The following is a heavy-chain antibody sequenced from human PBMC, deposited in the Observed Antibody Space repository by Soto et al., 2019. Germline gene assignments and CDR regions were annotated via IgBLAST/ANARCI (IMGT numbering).Heavy chain of an antibody. Sequence: HPGGSLRLSCAAAGFTFSSYGMHWVRPAPGRGLEGVAGITYDGSNKYYADSVKGRFTISRDNSKNTLYLQMNSLRAEDTAVYYCAKAASTTRGYSYGHFDYWGQGTLVTVSS. CDR3: AKAASTTRGYSYGHFDY. V-gene: IGHV3-30*18. J-gene: IGHJ4*02. D-gene: IGHD5-18*01. CDR1: GFTFSSYG. CDR2: ITYDGSNK.